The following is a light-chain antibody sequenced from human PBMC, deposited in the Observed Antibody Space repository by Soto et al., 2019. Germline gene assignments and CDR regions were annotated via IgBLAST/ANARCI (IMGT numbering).Light chain of an antibody. CDR3: QQHRSSPRT. V-gene: IGKV3-20*01. CDR2: GAS. CDR1: QSVSSSY. J-gene: IGKJ1*01. Sequence: EIVLTQSPGTLSLSPGERATLSCRASQSVSSSYLAWYQQKPGQAPRLLIYGASSRATGIPDRFSGSGSGTDFTLIISRLEPEDFAVYYRQQHRSSPRTFGQGTKVDIK.